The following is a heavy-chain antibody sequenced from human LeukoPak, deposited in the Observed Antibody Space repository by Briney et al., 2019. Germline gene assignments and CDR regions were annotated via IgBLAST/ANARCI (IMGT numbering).Heavy chain of an antibody. CDR2: ISSSSSYI. CDR3: ASSTRPGDY. J-gene: IGHJ4*02. Sequence: GGSLRLSCAASGFTFSSYSMNWVRQAPGKGLEWVSSISSSSSYIYYADSVKGRFTISRDNAKDSLYLQMNSLRAEDTAVYYCASSTRPGDYWGQGTLVTVSS. CDR1: GFTFSSYS. V-gene: IGHV3-21*01. D-gene: IGHD1-14*01.